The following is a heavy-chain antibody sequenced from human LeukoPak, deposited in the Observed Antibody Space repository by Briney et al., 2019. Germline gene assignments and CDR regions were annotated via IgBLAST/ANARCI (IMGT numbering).Heavy chain of an antibody. V-gene: IGHV4-4*07. Sequence: SETLSLTCTVSGGSISSYYWNWIRQPAGKGLEWIGRVYSSGDTNYNPSLGSRVTMSVDTSKNQFSLNLSSVTAADTAVYYCARDPSLQFGEPYFDYWGQGSLVTVSS. CDR3: ARDPSLQFGEPYFDY. J-gene: IGHJ4*02. CDR2: VYSSGDT. D-gene: IGHD3-10*01. CDR1: GGSISSYY.